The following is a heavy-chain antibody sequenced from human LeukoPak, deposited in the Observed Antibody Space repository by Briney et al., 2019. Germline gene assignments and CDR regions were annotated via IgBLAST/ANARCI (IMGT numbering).Heavy chain of an antibody. Sequence: GGSLRLSCAASGFTFSSYGMHWVRQAPGKGLEWVAFIRYDGSNKYYADSVKGRFTISRDNAKNTLYLQMNSLRAEDTAVYYCARDLTGYSSSWRFGGPDVWGQGTTVTVSS. CDR3: ARDLTGYSSSWRFGGPDV. CDR2: IRYDGSNK. D-gene: IGHD6-13*01. CDR1: GFTFSSYG. V-gene: IGHV3-30*02. J-gene: IGHJ6*02.